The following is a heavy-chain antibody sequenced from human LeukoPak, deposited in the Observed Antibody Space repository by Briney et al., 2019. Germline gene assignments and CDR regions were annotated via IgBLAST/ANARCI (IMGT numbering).Heavy chain of an antibody. CDR1: GYTFTSYG. V-gene: IGHV1-18*01. CDR3: ARRVEYYYASYCYYMDV. J-gene: IGHJ6*03. D-gene: IGHD3-10*01. Sequence: ASVKVSCKASGYTFTSYGIGWVRQAPGQGLEWMGWISAYNGNTNYAQKLQGRVTMTTDTSTSTAYMELRSLRSDDTAVYYCARRVEYYYASYCYYMDVWGKGTTVTVSS. CDR2: ISAYNGNT.